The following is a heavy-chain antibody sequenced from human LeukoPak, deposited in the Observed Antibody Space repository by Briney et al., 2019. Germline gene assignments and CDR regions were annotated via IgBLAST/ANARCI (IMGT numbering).Heavy chain of an antibody. CDR3: ATRTYDSSGYYSSRGAFDI. D-gene: IGHD3-22*01. J-gene: IGHJ3*02. V-gene: IGHV4-61*02. CDR1: GGSISSGSYY. CDR2: IYTSGST. Sequence: SQTLSLTCTVSGGSISSGSYYWSWIRQPAGKGLEWIGRIYTSGSTNYNPSLKSRVTISVDTSKNQFSLKLSSVTAADTAVYYCATRTYDSSGYYSSRGAFDIWGQGTMVTVSS.